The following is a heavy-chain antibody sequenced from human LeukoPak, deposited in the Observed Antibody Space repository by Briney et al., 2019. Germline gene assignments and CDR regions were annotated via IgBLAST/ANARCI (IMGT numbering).Heavy chain of an antibody. CDR2: ILHSGST. J-gene: IGHJ4*02. CDR3: ARTRDFWSAYFDY. V-gene: IGHV4-30-2*01. CDR1: GVSITSDTYY. Sequence: SETLSLTCAVSGVSITSDTYYWSWIRQPPGKGLEWIGYILHSGSTYHNPSLKSRVTISVDTPKNQFSLKLSSVTAADTAVYFCARTRDFWSAYFDYWGQGILVTISS. D-gene: IGHD3-3*01.